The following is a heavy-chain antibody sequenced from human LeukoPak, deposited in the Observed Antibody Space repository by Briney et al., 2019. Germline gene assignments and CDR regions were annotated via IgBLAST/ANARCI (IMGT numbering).Heavy chain of an antibody. V-gene: IGHV3-9*01. CDR2: ISWNSGSI. J-gene: IGHJ4*02. Sequence: PGRSLRLSCAASGFTFDDYAMHWVRQAPGKGLEWVSGISWNSGSIGYADSVKGRFTISRDNAKNSLYLQMNSLRAEDTALYYCAKGFHCDFWSGYFDYWGQGTLVTVSS. CDR1: GFTFDDYA. CDR3: AKGFHCDFWSGYFDY. D-gene: IGHD3-3*01.